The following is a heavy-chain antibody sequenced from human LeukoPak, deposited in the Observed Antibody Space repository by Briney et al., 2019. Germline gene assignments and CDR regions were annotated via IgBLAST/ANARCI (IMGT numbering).Heavy chain of an antibody. CDR2: IYYSGST. CDR3: ARHAPGIAAAGPTRNWYFDL. V-gene: IGHV4-59*08. D-gene: IGHD6-13*01. J-gene: IGHJ2*01. Sequence: PSETLSLTCTVSGGSISSYYWSWIRQPPGKGLEWIGYIYYSGSTNYNPSLKSRVTISVDTSKNQFSLKLSSVTAADTAVYYCARHAPGIAAAGPTRNWYFDLWGRGTLVTVSS. CDR1: GGSISSYY.